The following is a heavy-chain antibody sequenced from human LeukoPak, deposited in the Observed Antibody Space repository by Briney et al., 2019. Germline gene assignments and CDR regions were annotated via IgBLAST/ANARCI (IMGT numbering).Heavy chain of an antibody. J-gene: IGHJ5*02. D-gene: IGHD6-13*01. Sequence: SETLSLTCTVSGGSISRDYWNWIRQPAGKGLEWIGRIYTTGSTNYNPSLKSRVTISVDMSKNQFSLKMSSVTAADTAVYYCARAYSSSWYWNWFDPWGQGTLVTVSS. V-gene: IGHV4-4*07. CDR2: IYTTGST. CDR3: ARAYSSSWYWNWFDP. CDR1: GGSISRDY.